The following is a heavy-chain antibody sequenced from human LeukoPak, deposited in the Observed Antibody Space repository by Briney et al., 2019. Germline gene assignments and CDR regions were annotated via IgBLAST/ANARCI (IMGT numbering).Heavy chain of an antibody. CDR3: ATVKRGNIFGFFDF. CDR1: GGSISSHY. CDR2: ALDNVRT. J-gene: IGHJ4*02. Sequence: SETLSLTCTVSGGSISSHYWSWVRQPPGKGLEWIGYALDNVRTKDNPSLNSRFTLSADTSKNQFSLRLTSVTAADTAVYYCATVKRGNIFGFFDFWGQGILVTASS. D-gene: IGHD5-18*01. V-gene: IGHV4-59*11.